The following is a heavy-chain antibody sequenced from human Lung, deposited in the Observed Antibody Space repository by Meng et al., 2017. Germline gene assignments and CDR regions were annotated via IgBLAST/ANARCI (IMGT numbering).Heavy chain of an antibody. D-gene: IGHD3-22*01. CDR2: IKSKTDGETT. V-gene: IGHV3-15*01. Sequence: EVTLVGVGGGLVGPGGSLRLSCATSGFTFSNAWMSWVRQTPGKGLEWLGRIKSKTDGETTDYAAPVKGRFSISRDDAKNTLYLQMNSLKTEDTAVYYCQWLSTHPPDCWGQGTLVTVSS. J-gene: IGHJ4*02. CDR1: GFTFSNAW. CDR3: QWLSTHPPDC.